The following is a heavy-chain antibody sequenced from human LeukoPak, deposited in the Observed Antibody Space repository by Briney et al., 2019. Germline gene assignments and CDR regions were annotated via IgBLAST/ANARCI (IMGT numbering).Heavy chain of an antibody. Sequence: ASVKVSCKASGYTFTSYDINWVRQATGQGLEWMGWMNPNSGNTGYAQKFQGRVTMTRNTSISTAYMELNSLRAEDTAVYYCPKDETEAGWGTAFDYWGQGTLVTVSS. CDR2: MNPNSGNT. J-gene: IGHJ4*02. V-gene: IGHV1-8*01. CDR3: PKDETEAGWGTAFDY. CDR1: GYTFTSYD. D-gene: IGHD1-1*01.